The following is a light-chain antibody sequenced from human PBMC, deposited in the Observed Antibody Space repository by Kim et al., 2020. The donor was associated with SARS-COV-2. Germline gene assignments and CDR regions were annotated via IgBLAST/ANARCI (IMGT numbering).Light chain of an antibody. V-gene: IGKV3-20*01. CDR3: QQYGRSPWT. CDR1: QSVSNNY. J-gene: IGKJ1*01. CDR2: GAS. Sequence: SPGERAALSCRASQSVSNNYLAWYQQKPGQAPRLFIYGASSRAPGIPDRFSGSGSGTDFTLTVSRLEPDDFAVYYCQQYGRSPWTFGQGTKVEIK.